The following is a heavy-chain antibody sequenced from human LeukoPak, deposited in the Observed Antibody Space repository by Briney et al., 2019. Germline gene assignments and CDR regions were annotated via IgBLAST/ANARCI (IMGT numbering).Heavy chain of an antibody. D-gene: IGHD4-17*01. V-gene: IGHV3-21*01. CDR1: GFTFSSYS. Sequence: PGGSLRLSCAASGFTFSSYSMNWVRQAPGKGLEWVSSISSSNNYIYYADSVKGRFTTSRDNAKNSLYLQMDSLRAEDTAVYYCARGPPTDYWGQGTLVTVSS. CDR3: ARGPPTDY. J-gene: IGHJ4*02. CDR2: ISSSNNYI.